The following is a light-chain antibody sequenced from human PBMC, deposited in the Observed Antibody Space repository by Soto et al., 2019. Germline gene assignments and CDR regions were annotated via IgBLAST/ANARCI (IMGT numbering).Light chain of an antibody. CDR3: QQYYSSPIT. CDR2: GSS. Sequence: EIVLTQSPGTLSWSPGERATLSCRASQSITSNYLAWYQQKPGQAPRLLIYGSSSRATGIPDRFSGSGSGTDFTLTISRLEPEDFAVYYCQQYYSSPITFGQGTRLEIK. CDR1: QSITSNY. J-gene: IGKJ5*01. V-gene: IGKV3-20*01.